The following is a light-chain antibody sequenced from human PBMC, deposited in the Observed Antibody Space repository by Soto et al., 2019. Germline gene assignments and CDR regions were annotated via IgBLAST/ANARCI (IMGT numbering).Light chain of an antibody. Sequence: QSVLTQPPSASGTPGQRVTISCSGSSSNIGGNTVNWYQQLPGTAPKLLMYTNNQRPSGVPDRFSGSKSGTSASLAISGLQSEDDADYYCAAWDDSLNGVVFGGGTKLTVL. CDR3: AAWDDSLNGVV. CDR2: TNN. V-gene: IGLV1-44*01. CDR1: SSNIGGNT. J-gene: IGLJ2*01.